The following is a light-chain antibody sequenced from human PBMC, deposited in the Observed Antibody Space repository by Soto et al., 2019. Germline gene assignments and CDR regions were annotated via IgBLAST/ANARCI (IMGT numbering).Light chain of an antibody. CDR2: DTS. J-gene: IGKJ4*01. V-gene: IGKV3-11*01. Sequence: EIVLTQSPGTLSLSPGKRATLSCRASQSVSNFLAWYQQKPGQAPRLLIYDTSNRATGIPARFSGSGSGTDFTLTINNLDPEDFAVYYCRQYGRSLGFAFGGGTKVDIK. CDR1: QSVSNF. CDR3: RQYGRSLGFA.